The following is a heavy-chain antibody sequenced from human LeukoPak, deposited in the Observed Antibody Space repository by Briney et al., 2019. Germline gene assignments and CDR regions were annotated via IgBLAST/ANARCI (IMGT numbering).Heavy chain of an antibody. CDR3: ARAPLYCSGGGCYGHYFDY. Sequence: ASVKVSCKASGGTFSSYTISWVRQAPGQGLESMGRIIPILGIANYAQKFQGRVTITADKSTSTAYMELSSLRSEDTAVYYCARAPLYCSGGGCYGHYFDYWGQGTLVTVSS. J-gene: IGHJ4*02. V-gene: IGHV1-69*02. CDR2: IIPILGIA. CDR1: GGTFSSYT. D-gene: IGHD2-15*01.